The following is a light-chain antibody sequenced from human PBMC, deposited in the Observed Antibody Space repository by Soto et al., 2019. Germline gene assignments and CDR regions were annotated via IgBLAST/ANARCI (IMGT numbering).Light chain of an antibody. CDR1: QGISYY. CDR3: QQLNSYPLS. J-gene: IGKJ4*01. V-gene: IGKV1-9*01. CDR2: FAS. Sequence: DIQMTQSPSTLSASVGDRVTITCRASQGISYYVAWYRQKPGKAPDLLIYFASTLYSGVPSRFSGSGSGTEFTLTISSLEPEDSATYYCQQLNSYPLSFGGGTKVDIK.